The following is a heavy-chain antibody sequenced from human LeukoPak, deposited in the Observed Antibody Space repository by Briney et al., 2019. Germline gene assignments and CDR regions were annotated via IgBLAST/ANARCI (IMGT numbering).Heavy chain of an antibody. Sequence: GGSLRLSCAASGFTFSDYYMSWIRQAPGKGLEWVSCIGSSGSTIYYTDSVKGRFTISRDNAKNSVHLQMNSLRAEDTAVYYCARDSRYFDWLQLPGYYGMDVWGQGTTVTVSS. D-gene: IGHD3-9*01. J-gene: IGHJ6*02. CDR3: ARDSRYFDWLQLPGYYGMDV. CDR2: IGSSGSTI. V-gene: IGHV3-11*01. CDR1: GFTFSDYY.